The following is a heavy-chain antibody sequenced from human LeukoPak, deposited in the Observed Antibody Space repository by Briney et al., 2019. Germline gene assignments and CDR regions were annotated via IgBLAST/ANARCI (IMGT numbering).Heavy chain of an antibody. CDR1: GFTFNSYA. J-gene: IGHJ4*02. CDR2: VSYDGRNK. D-gene: IGHD2-2*01. CDR3: ATERYCSTTSCGLDF. V-gene: IGHV3-30*04. Sequence: QTGGSLRLSCAASGFTFNSYAMHWVRQAPGKGLEWVAIVSYDGRNKYYADSVKGRFTISRDNSKNTRSLQMNSLRAEDTAIYYCATERYCSTTSCGLDFWGQGTLVTVSS.